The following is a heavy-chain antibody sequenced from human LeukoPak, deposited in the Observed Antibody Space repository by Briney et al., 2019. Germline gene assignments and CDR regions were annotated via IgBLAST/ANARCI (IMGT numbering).Heavy chain of an antibody. CDR3: AKDRADSSVFDY. Sequence: GGSLRISCAASGFTFSSYGMHWVRQAPGKGLEWVAVISYDGSNKYYADSVKGRFTISRDNSKNTLYLQMNSLRAEDTAVYYCAKDRADSSVFDYWGQGTLVTVSS. D-gene: IGHD6-19*01. V-gene: IGHV3-30*18. J-gene: IGHJ4*02. CDR2: ISYDGSNK. CDR1: GFTFSSYG.